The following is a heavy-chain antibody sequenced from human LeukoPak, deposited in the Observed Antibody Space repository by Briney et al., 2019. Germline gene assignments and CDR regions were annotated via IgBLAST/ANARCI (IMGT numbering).Heavy chain of an antibody. J-gene: IGHJ4*02. D-gene: IGHD3-22*01. CDR1: GYTFTSYG. V-gene: IGHV1-18*01. CDR2: ISAYNGNT. Sequence: ASVKVSCKASGYTFTSYGISWVRQAPGQGLEWMGWISAYNGNTNYAQKLQGRVTMTTDTSTSTAYMELRSLGSDDTAVYYCARWGLYDSSGYYADCWGQGTLVTVSS. CDR3: ARWGLYDSSGYYADC.